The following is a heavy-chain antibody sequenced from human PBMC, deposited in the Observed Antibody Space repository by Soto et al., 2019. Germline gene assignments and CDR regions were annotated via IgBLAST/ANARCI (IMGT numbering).Heavy chain of an antibody. J-gene: IGHJ5*02. CDR3: ASSWTVRGVITTGP. V-gene: IGHV4-34*01. D-gene: IGHD3-10*01. CDR1: GLSFSGYY. Sequence: SETLSLTCAFYGLSFSGYYWSWIRQPPGKGLEWIGEINHSGSTNYNPSLKSRVTISVDTSKNQFSLKLSSVTAADTAVYYCASSWTVRGVITTGPWGQGTLVTVSS. CDR2: INHSGST.